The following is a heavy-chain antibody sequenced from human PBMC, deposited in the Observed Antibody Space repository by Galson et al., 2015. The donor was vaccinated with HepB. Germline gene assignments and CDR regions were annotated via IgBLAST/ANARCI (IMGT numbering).Heavy chain of an antibody. D-gene: IGHD3-10*01. J-gene: IGHJ6*02. CDR1: GFTFSSYG. CDR3: AKDLYYGSGSYYNYYYYYGMDV. Sequence: SLRLSCAASGFTFSSYGTHWVRQAPGKGLEWVAVISYDGSNKYYADSVKGRFTISRDNSKNTLYLQMNSLRAEDTAVYYCAKDLYYGSGSYYNYYYYYGMDVWGQGTTVTVSS. CDR2: ISYDGSNK. V-gene: IGHV3-30*18.